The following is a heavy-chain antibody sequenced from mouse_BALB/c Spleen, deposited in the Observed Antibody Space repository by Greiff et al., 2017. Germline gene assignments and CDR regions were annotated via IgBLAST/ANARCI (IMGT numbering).Heavy chain of an antibody. CDR1: GFSLTSYG. J-gene: IGHJ2*01. V-gene: IGHV2-2*02. Sequence: VQGVESGPGLVQPSQSLSITCTVSGFSLTSYGVHWVRQSPGKGLEWLGVIWSGGSTDYNAAFISRLSISKDNSKSQVFFKMNSLQANDTAIYYCASNIYYGNFDYWGQGTTLTVSS. CDR3: ASNIYYGNFDY. D-gene: IGHD2-1*01. CDR2: IWSGGST.